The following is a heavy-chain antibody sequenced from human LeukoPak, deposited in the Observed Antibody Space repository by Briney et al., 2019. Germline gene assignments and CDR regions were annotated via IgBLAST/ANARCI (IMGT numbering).Heavy chain of an antibody. D-gene: IGHD2-21*01. Sequence: GGSLRLSCATSGFTFSAYDMNWARQAPGKGLEWVSSISSTGTYLYYADSVKGRFTISRDKNSLYLRMNSLRVEDTAVYYCARNSLIAENYGYYYFSYMDVWGKGTTVTVSS. CDR1: GFTFSAYD. CDR3: ARNSLIAENYGYYYFSYMDV. CDR2: ISSTGTYL. V-gene: IGHV3-21*06. J-gene: IGHJ6*03.